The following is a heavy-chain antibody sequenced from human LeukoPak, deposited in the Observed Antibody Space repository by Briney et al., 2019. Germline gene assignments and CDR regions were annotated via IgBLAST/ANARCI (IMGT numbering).Heavy chain of an antibody. V-gene: IGHV4-61*02. CDR3: ARHRGYGLGY. J-gene: IGHJ4*02. CDR2: IYTSGST. CDR1: GGSISSGSYY. D-gene: IGHD4-17*01. Sequence: SQTLSLTCTVSGGSISSGSYYWSWIRQPAGQGLEWIGRIYTSGSTNYNPSLKSRVTISVDTSKNQFSLKLSSVTAADTAVYYCARHRGYGLGYWGQGTLVTVSS.